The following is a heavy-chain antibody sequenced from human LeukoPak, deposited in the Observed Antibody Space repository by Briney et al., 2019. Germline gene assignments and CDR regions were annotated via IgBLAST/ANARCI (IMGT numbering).Heavy chain of an antibody. J-gene: IGHJ4*02. CDR2: ISPNGDTT. D-gene: IGHD4/OR15-4a*01. CDR1: GFMFSRNY. Sequence: GGSLRLSCAASGFMFSRNYMRWVRQAPGKGLEYVSAISPNGDTTYYTNSVRGRFIISRDNSKNTLYLQMNSLRAEDTAVYYCARRAGAYSHPYDYWGQGTLVTVSS. CDR3: ARRAGAYSHPYDY. V-gene: IGHV3-64*01.